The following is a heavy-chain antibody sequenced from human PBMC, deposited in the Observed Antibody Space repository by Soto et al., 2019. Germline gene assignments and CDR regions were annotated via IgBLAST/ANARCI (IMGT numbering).Heavy chain of an antibody. V-gene: IGHV2-5*02. CDR2: IYWDDDK. Sequence: ESGPTLGNPTQTLTLTCTFSGFSLSTSGGGVAWIRQPPGKALEWLALIYWDDDKRYRPSLESRLTITKDTSKNQVVLTMTNMDSVDTATYYCAYLPCSGGSCYWFSFSGMDVWGQGTTVTVSS. J-gene: IGHJ6*02. CDR3: AYLPCSGGSCYWFSFSGMDV. D-gene: IGHD2-15*01. CDR1: GFSLSTSGGG.